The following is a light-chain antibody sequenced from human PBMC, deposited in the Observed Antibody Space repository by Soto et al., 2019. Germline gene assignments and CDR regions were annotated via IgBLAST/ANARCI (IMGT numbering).Light chain of an antibody. CDR1: QSISIW. CDR3: QQYNSYSPWT. Sequence: DIQMTQSPSTLSASVGDRVTITCRASQSISIWLAWYQQKPGKAPNLLIYDASSLGSGVPSRFSGSGSGTEFTLTISSLQPGDFATYYCQQYNSYSPWTFGHGTKVEIK. V-gene: IGKV1-5*01. CDR2: DAS. J-gene: IGKJ1*01.